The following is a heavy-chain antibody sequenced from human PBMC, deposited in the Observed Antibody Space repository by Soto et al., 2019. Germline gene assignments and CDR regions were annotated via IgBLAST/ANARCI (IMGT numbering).Heavy chain of an antibody. D-gene: IGHD2-21*02. V-gene: IGHV4-59*11. CDR1: GGSINSHY. CDR2: IYHSGTT. J-gene: IGHJ4*02. Sequence: QVQLQESGPGLVKPSETLSLTCTVSGGSINSHYWSWIRQPPGKGLEWIGYIYHSGTTNYSPSLKSRVTISIDTSRNQFSLKLNSVTAADTAVYYCAGERWTCGGGVCYGDFDYWGQGTLVTVSS. CDR3: AGERWTCGGGVCYGDFDY.